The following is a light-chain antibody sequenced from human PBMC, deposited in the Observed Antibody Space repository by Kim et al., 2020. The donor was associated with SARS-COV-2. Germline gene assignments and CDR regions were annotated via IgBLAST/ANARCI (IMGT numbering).Light chain of an antibody. CDR3: SSYAGSNNYV. CDR1: SGDVGNYNS. V-gene: IGLV2-8*01. Sequence: GHSVPVSWTGPSGDVGNYNSVSCDQQHPGKAPNLMIYEVTKRPSGVPDRFSGSKSGNTASLTVSGLQAEDEAEYYCSSYAGSNNYVSGTGTKVTVL. J-gene: IGLJ1*01. CDR2: EVT.